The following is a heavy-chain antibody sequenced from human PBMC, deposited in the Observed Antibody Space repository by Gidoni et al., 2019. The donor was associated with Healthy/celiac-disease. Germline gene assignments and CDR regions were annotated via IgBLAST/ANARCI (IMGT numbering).Heavy chain of an antibody. Sequence: EVQLLESGGGVVQPGGSMRRSCAASGFTFSSCAMSWVRQDPGTGLEWVSAISGSGGSTYYADSVKGRFTISRDNSKNTLYLQMNSLRAEDTAVYYCAKESGFRRWSAFDIWGQGTMVTVSS. D-gene: IGHD5-12*01. J-gene: IGHJ3*02. CDR3: AKESGFRRWSAFDI. CDR1: GFTFSSCA. V-gene: IGHV3-23*01. CDR2: ISGSGGST.